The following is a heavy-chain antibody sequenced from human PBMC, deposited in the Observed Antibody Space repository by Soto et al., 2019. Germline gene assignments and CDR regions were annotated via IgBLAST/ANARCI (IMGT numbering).Heavy chain of an antibody. CDR1: GFTFSSYA. J-gene: IGHJ1*01. D-gene: IGHD4-17*01. CDR2: ISGSGGST. V-gene: IGHV3-23*01. CDR3: AKERYHDYGGNSAEYFQH. Sequence: LSLTCAASGFTFSSYAMSWVRQAPGKGLEWVSAISGSGGSTYYADSVKGRFTISRDNSKNTLYLHMNSLRAEDTAVYYCAKERYHDYGGNSAEYFQHWGQGTLVTVSS.